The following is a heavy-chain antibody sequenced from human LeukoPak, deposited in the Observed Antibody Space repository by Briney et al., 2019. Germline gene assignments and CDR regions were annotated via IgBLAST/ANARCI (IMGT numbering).Heavy chain of an antibody. V-gene: IGHV3-23*01. CDR1: GFTFSSYA. D-gene: IGHD1/OR15-1a*01. CDR3: AKRARGGAVGTGMYFDY. J-gene: IGHJ4*02. Sequence: PGGSLRLSCAASGFTFSSYAMSWVRQAPGKGLEWVSGISGSGGSTYYADSVKGRFTISRDNSKNTLYLKINSVRAGDRSVYYCAKRARGGAVGTGMYFDYWGQGTLVTVSS. CDR2: ISGSGGST.